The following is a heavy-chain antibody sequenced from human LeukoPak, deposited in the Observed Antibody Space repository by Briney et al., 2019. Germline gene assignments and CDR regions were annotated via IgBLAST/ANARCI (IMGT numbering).Heavy chain of an antibody. V-gene: IGHV3-21*06. CDR2: ISSSSSYV. CDR3: ARQYYDFWSGYYTADYYFDY. J-gene: IGHJ4*02. D-gene: IGHD3-3*01. Sequence: GGSLRLSCAASGFTFSDFGMNWVRQAPGRGREGVSSISSSSSYVYYADSVKGRFIISRDNAKNSLYLQVNSLRAEDTAVYYCARQYYDFWSGYYTADYYFDYWGQGTLVTVSS. CDR1: GFTFSDFG.